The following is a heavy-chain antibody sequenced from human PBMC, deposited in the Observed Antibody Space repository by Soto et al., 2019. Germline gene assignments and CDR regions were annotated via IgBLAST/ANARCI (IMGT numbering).Heavy chain of an antibody. D-gene: IGHD2-2*01. CDR1: GGSISSGGYS. CDR3: ARVPDR. V-gene: IGHV4-30-2*01. J-gene: IGHJ5*02. Sequence: NPSETLSLTCAVSGGSISSGGYSWSWIRQPPGKGLEWIGYIYHSGSTYHNPSLKSRVTISVDRSKNQFSLKLSSVTAADTAVYYCARVPDRWGQGTLVTVSS. CDR2: IYHSGST.